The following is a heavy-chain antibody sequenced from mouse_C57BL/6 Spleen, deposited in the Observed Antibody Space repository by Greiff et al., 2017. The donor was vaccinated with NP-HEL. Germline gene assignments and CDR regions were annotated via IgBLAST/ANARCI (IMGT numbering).Heavy chain of an antibody. CDR1: GYTFTDYY. CDR2: INPNNGGP. J-gene: IGHJ2*01. D-gene: IGHD1-1*01. Sequence: EVQLQQSGPELVKPGASVKISCKASGYTFTDYYINWVMQRPGKSLEWIGDINPNNGGPSYNQKFTGKGTLTVDKSSSTAYMELRSLTSEGSAVYYCARGGRYPLDYWGQGTTLTVSS. V-gene: IGHV1-26*01. CDR3: ARGGRYPLDY.